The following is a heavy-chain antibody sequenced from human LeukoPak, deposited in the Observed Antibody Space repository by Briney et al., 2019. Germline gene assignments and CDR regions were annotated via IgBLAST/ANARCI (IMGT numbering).Heavy chain of an antibody. CDR1: GFTFSGSA. J-gene: IGHJ4*02. V-gene: IGHV3-73*01. Sequence: GGSLRLSCAASGFTFSGSAMHWVRQASGKGLEWVGRIRSKVNNYATAYAASVKGRFTISRDDSKNTAYLQMNSLKTEDTAVYYCTSPDYGGNSGTDYWGQGTLDTVSS. D-gene: IGHD4-23*01. CDR3: TSPDYGGNSGTDY. CDR2: IRSKVNNYAT.